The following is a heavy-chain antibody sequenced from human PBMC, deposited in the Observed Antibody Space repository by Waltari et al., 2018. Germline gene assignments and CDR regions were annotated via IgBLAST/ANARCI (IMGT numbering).Heavy chain of an antibody. Sequence: QVQLQESGPGLVKPSETLSLTCTVSGYSISSGYYWGWIRQPPGKGLEWIGSIYHSGSTYYNTALKSRVTISVDTSKNQFSLKLSSVTAADTAVYYCARVGLLWFGESWGYWGQGTLVTVSS. CDR2: IYHSGST. CDR3: ARVGLLWFGESWGY. V-gene: IGHV4-38-2*02. D-gene: IGHD3-10*01. CDR1: GYSISSGYY. J-gene: IGHJ4*02.